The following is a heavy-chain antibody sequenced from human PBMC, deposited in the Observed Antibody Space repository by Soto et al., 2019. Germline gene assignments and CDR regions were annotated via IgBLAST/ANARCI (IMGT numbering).Heavy chain of an antibody. D-gene: IGHD4-17*01. CDR3: ARDGRADNYGDYIDY. V-gene: IGHV1-3*01. CDR1: GGSFSSST. CDR2: INAANGNT. J-gene: IGHJ4*02. Sequence: ASVKVSCKASGGSFSSSTINWVRQAPGQRLEWMGWINAANGNTKYSEKFQGRVTIIRDTSASTGYMELTGLRSEDTAVYYCARDGRADNYGDYIDYWGQGTLVTVSS.